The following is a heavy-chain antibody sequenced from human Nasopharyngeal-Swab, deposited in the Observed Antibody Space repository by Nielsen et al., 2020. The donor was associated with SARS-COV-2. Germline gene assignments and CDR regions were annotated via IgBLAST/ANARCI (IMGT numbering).Heavy chain of an antibody. CDR1: GFTFDDYD. CDR2: ISWNSGSI. CDR3: AKLIDTAMVTDY. V-gene: IGHV3-9*01. D-gene: IGHD5-18*01. J-gene: IGHJ4*02. Sequence: SLKISCAASGFTFDDYDMHWVRQAPGKGLEWVSGISWNSGSIGYADSVKGRFTISRDNAKNSLYLQMNSLRAEDTALYYCAKLIDTAMVTDYWGQGTLVTVSS.